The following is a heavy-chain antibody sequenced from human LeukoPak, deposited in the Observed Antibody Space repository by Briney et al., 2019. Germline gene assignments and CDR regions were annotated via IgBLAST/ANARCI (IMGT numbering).Heavy chain of an antibody. CDR1: GGSISSYY. J-gene: IGHJ4*02. CDR2: IYYSGST. CDR3: ARATYYYDSSGYRAAMYFDY. V-gene: IGHV4-59*01. Sequence: PSETLSLTCTVSGGSISSYYRSWIRQPPGKGLEWIGYIYYSGSTNYNPSLKSRVTISVDTSKNQFSLKLSSVTAADTAVYYCARATYYYDSSGYRAAMYFDYWGQGTLVTVSS. D-gene: IGHD3-22*01.